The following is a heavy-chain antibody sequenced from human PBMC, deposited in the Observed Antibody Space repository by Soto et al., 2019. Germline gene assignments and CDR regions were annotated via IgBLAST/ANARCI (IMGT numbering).Heavy chain of an antibody. Sequence: QVQLVQSGAEMKKPGASVKRSCKASGITYNTYAIHWVRQAPGQGLEWMGWINAGNGDTRYSQNFQGRVTLTRDTSASTVYIDLASLKFEDTGVYYCARAISGYVTWGQGTLVTVSS. CDR2: INAGNGDT. CDR1: GITYNTYA. D-gene: IGHD5-12*01. CDR3: ARAISGYVT. V-gene: IGHV1-3*01. J-gene: IGHJ4*02.